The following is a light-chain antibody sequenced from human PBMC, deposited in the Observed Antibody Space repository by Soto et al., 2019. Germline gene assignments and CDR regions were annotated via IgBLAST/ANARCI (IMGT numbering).Light chain of an antibody. CDR2: KAS. V-gene: IGKV1-5*03. J-gene: IGKJ2*01. Sequence: DIQMTQSPSTLSASVGDRVTITCRASQSISNWLAWYQQKPGKAPKLLIYKASSLESGVPSRFSGGGSGTQFTLTIRSLQPDDFATYYCQQYNSYSSYTFGQGTKLEIK. CDR1: QSISNW. CDR3: QQYNSYSSYT.